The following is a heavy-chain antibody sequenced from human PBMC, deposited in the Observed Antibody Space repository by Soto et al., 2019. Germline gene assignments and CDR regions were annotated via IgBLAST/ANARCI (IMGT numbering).Heavy chain of an antibody. CDR1: GGTFSSYT. D-gene: IGHD6-13*01. Sequence: ASVKVSCKASGGTFSSYTISWVRQAPGQGLEWMGRIIPILGIANYAQKFQGRVTITADKSTSTAYMELSSLTSEDTAVYYCSRDQSWQDLVWWFDPWGQGTLVTVSS. V-gene: IGHV1-69*04. J-gene: IGHJ5*02. CDR2: IIPILGIA. CDR3: SRDQSWQDLVWWFDP.